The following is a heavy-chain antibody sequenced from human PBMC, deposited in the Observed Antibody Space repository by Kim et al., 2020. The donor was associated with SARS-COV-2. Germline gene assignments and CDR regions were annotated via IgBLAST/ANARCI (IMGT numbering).Heavy chain of an antibody. CDR1: GGTFSSYA. CDR3: ARAEYYYDSSGYYNNNNWFDP. V-gene: IGHV1-69*13. Sequence: SVKVSCKASGGTFSSYAISWVRQAPGQGLEWMGGIIPIFGTANYAQKFQGRVTITADESTSTAYMELSSLRSEDTAVYYCARAEYYYDSSGYYNNNNWFDPWGQGTLVTVSS. J-gene: IGHJ5*02. D-gene: IGHD3-22*01. CDR2: IIPIFGTA.